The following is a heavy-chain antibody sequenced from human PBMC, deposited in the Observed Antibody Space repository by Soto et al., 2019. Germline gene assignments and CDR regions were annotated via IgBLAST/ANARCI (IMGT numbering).Heavy chain of an antibody. CDR1: GGSISSYY. CDR3: ARSPRYSSSWYDYYYYGMDV. D-gene: IGHD6-13*01. J-gene: IGHJ6*02. V-gene: IGHV4-4*07. Sequence: QVQLQESGPGLVKPSETLSLTCTVSGGSISSYYWSWIRQPAGKGLEWIGRIYTSGSTNYNPSLKSRVTMSVDTSKHQFSLKLSSVTAADTAVYYCARSPRYSSSWYDYYYYGMDVWGQGTTVTVSS. CDR2: IYTSGST.